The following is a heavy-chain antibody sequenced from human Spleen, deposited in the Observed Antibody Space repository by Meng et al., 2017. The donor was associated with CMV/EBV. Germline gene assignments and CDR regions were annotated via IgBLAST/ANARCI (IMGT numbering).Heavy chain of an antibody. CDR2: ISGSGGTT. V-gene: IGHV3-23*01. CDR3: AKDGGVVVAAIPHYYYYGMDV. D-gene: IGHD2-15*01. J-gene: IGHJ6*02. CDR1: GFTFSRYA. Sequence: GGSLRLSCAASGFTFSRYAMSWVRQAPGKGLEWVSAISGSGGTTYYADSVKGRFTISRDNSKNTVYLQMNGLRAEDTAVYYCAKDGGVVVAAIPHYYYYGMDVWGQGTTVTVSS.